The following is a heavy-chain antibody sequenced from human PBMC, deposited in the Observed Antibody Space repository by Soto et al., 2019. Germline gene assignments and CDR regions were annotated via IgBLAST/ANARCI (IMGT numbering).Heavy chain of an antibody. Sequence: ASVKVSCKTSGYACPHYAINWVRQAPGHGLEWMGFSTHTGNTNYAQNFQGRVVLTTDTSTSTAYMEVTSLRSDDTAVYYCARSGEHPLDYWGQGTPVTVSS. CDR3: ARSGEHPLDY. V-gene: IGHV1-18*01. CDR2: STHTGNT. CDR1: GYACPHYA. D-gene: IGHD1-26*01. J-gene: IGHJ4*02.